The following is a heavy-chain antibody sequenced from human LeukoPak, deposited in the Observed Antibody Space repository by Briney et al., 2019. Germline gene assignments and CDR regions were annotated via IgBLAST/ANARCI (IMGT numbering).Heavy chain of an antibody. CDR1: GFIFNNYA. Sequence: GGSLRLSCAASGFIFNNYAMHWVRQAPGKGLEWVSTIGGSGITTFYADSVKGRFTISRDNSKNAVFLQVDSLRAEDMAIYYCARGASSWEYTTFDIWGQGTIVTVSS. CDR2: IGGSGITT. D-gene: IGHD6-13*01. CDR3: ARGASSWEYTTFDI. V-gene: IGHV3-23*01. J-gene: IGHJ3*02.